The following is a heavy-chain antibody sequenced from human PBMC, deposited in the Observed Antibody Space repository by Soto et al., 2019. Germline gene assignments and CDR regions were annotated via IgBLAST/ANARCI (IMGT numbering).Heavy chain of an antibody. D-gene: IGHD6-13*01. Sequence: QVQLVQSGAEVKKPGASVKVSCKTSGYTFTSHYIHWVRQAPGQGLEWTGMIDPYDGTTTNAQRFQGRVTMTRDTSTTTVNMEMNSLRSEDTATYFCARDIVAASTTTFRPRGQGCGNDYWGQGTLVTVSS. CDR3: ARDIVAASTTTFRPRGQGCGNDY. CDR2: IDPYDGTT. V-gene: IGHV1-46*01. J-gene: IGHJ4*02. CDR1: GYTFTSHY.